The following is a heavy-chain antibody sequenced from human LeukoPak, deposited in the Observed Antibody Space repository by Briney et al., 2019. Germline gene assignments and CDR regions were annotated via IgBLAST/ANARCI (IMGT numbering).Heavy chain of an antibody. CDR2: IKQDGSEK. CDR1: GFTFSSYW. V-gene: IGHV3-7*01. Sequence: GGSLSLSCAASGFTFSSYWMSWVRQAPGKGLEWVANIKQDGSEKYYVDSVKGRFTISRDNAKNSLYLQMNSLRAEDTAVYYCARGGSSWYPDYYYYGMDVWGQGTTVTVSS. D-gene: IGHD6-13*01. CDR3: ARGGSSWYPDYYYYGMDV. J-gene: IGHJ6*02.